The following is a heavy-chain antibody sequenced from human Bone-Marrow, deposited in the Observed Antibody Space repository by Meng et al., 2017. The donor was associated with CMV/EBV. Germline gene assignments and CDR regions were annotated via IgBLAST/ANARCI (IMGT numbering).Heavy chain of an antibody. Sequence: GGSLRLSCAASGFTFSSYAMHWVRQAPGKGLEWVAVISYDGSNKYYADSVKGRFTISRDNSKNTLYLQMNSLRAEDTAVYYCAKGVGGYYYGMDVWGQGTTVTVSS. CDR1: GFTFSSYA. V-gene: IGHV3-30*04. CDR2: ISYDGSNK. CDR3: AKGVGGYYYGMDV. J-gene: IGHJ6*02. D-gene: IGHD4-23*01.